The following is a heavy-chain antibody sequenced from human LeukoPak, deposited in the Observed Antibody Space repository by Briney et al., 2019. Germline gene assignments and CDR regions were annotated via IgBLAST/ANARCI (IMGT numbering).Heavy chain of an antibody. V-gene: IGHV4-30-2*01. CDR1: GGSISSGGYY. Sequence: PSQTLFLTCTVSGGSISSGGYYWSWIRQPPGKGLEWIGYIYHSGSTYYNPSLKSRVTISVDRSKNQFSLKLSSVTAADTAVYYCASSSSSWFYHFDYWGQGTLVTVSS. D-gene: IGHD6-6*01. J-gene: IGHJ4*02. CDR2: IYHSGST. CDR3: ASSSSSWFYHFDY.